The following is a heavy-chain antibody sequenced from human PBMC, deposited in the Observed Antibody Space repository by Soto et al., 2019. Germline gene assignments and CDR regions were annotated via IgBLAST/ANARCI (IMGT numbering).Heavy chain of an antibody. CDR2: IYYSGGT. CDR1: GGSISIGGYY. CDR3: ARDLSYYYGSGSSYNWFDP. Sequence: SETLSLTCTVSGGSISIGGYYWIWIRQHPGKGLEWIGYIYYSGGTYYNPSLKSRVTISVDTSKNQFSLKLSSVTAADTAVYYCARDLSYYYGSGSSYNWFDPWGQGTLVTVSS. J-gene: IGHJ5*02. V-gene: IGHV4-31*03. D-gene: IGHD3-10*01.